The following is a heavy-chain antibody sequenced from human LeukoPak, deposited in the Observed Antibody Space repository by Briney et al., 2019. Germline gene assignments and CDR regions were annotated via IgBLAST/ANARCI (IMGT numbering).Heavy chain of an antibody. D-gene: IGHD3-3*01. CDR1: GFTVSNNY. CDR3: TRDRRYGFWSAYSLGY. V-gene: IGHV3-66*02. CDR2: IYNGGST. J-gene: IGHJ4*02. Sequence: PGGSLRLSCAASGFTVSNNYMSWVRQAPGKGLEWVSVIYNGGSTYYADSVKGRFTISRDNSKNTLYLQMNSLRAEDTAEYYCTRDRRYGFWSAYSLGYWGQGTLVTVSS.